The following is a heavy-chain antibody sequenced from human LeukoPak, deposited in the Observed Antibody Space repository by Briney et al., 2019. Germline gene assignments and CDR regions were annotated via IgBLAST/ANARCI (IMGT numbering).Heavy chain of an antibody. CDR3: ARHMSIWFGEYAFDY. D-gene: IGHD3-10*01. CDR2: INHSGST. V-gene: IGHV4-34*01. Sequence: PSETLSLTCAVYGGSFSGYYWSWIRQPPGKGLEWIGEINHSGSTNCNPSLKSRVTISVDTSKNQFSLKLSSVTAADTAVYYCARHMSIWFGEYAFDYWGQGTLVTVSS. J-gene: IGHJ4*02. CDR1: GGSFSGYY.